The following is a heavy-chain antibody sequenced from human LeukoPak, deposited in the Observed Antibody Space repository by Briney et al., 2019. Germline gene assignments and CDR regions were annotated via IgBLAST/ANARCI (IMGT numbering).Heavy chain of an antibody. CDR3: ARGLYYDFWSGYYTQLNWFDP. CDR2: ISAYNGNT. D-gene: IGHD3-3*01. V-gene: IGHV1-18*01. J-gene: IGHJ5*02. CDR1: GYTFTSYG. Sequence: ASVKVSCKASGYTFTSYGISWVRQAPGQGLEWMGWISAYNGNTNYAQKLQGRVTMTTDTSTSTAYMELRSLRSDDTAVYYCARGLYYDFWSGYYTQLNWFDPWGQGTLVSVSS.